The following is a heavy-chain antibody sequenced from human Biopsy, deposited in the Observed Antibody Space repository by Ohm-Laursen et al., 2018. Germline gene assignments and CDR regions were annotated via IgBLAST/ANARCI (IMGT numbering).Heavy chain of an antibody. D-gene: IGHD4-23*01. CDR3: ARGSNDFGGLYFPR. J-gene: IGHJ4*02. CDR1: GGSLSSYY. CDR2: ISYTGYT. Sequence: GTLSLTCTVSGGSLSSYYRSWIRQPPGKGLEWIGHISYTGYTSYNASLKSRVTISVDTSRNHFSLRLSSLTAADTAVYYCARGSNDFGGLYFPRWGQGTLLTVSS. V-gene: IGHV4-59*01.